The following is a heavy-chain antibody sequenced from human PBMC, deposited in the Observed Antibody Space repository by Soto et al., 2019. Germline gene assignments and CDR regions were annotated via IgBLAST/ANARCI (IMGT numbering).Heavy chain of an antibody. CDR2: IYYSGST. D-gene: IGHD4-17*01. J-gene: IGHJ4*02. CDR3: ARGTPTMTAAYYFDY. V-gene: IGHV4-31*03. CDR1: GGSISSGGYY. Sequence: QVQLQESGPGLVKPSQTLSLICTVSGGSISSGGYYWSWIRQHPGKGLEWIGYIYYSGSTYYNPSLTNRLTISVATSKNQFSLKLSSVTAADTAVYYCARGTPTMTAAYYFDYWGQGTLVTVSS.